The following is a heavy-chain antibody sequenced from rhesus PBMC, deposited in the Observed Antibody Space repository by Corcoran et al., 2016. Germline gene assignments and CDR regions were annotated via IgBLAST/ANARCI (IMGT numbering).Heavy chain of an antibody. CDR2: ISFSGSP. Sequence: QVQLQESGPGLVKPSETLSLACTVSGGSISSGYYYWSWIRQAPGKGLEWIGYISFSGSPTYTPSLKSRVTISRDTSNNQFSLRLRSVTAADTAVYYCARQTTVGDHWYFDIWGPGTPITISS. CDR3: ARQTTVGDHWYFDI. V-gene: IGHV4-122*02. J-gene: IGHJ2*01. D-gene: IGHD4-29*01. CDR1: GGSISSGYYY.